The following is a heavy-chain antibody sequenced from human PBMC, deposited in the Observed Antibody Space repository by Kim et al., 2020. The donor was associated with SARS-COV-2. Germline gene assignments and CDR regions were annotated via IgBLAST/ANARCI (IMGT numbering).Heavy chain of an antibody. CDR2: IWYDGSNK. Sequence: GGSLRLSCAASGFTFSSYGMHWVRQAPGKGLEWVAVIWYDGSNKYYADSVKGRFTISRDNSKNTLYLQMNSLRAEDTAVYYCARDRGYCSSTSCYDNWFDPWGQGTLVTVSS. J-gene: IGHJ5*02. CDR3: ARDRGYCSSTSCYDNWFDP. D-gene: IGHD2-2*01. CDR1: GFTFSSYG. V-gene: IGHV3-33*01.